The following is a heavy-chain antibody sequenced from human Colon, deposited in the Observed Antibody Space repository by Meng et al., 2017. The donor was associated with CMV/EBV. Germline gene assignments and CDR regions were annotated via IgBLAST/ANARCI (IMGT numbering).Heavy chain of an antibody. CDR2: IYHDGST. Sequence: GSLRLSCAVSGGSLTSNKWWGCVRQSPGKGREWIGEIYHDGSTNYNPSLKGRVITSLDKSKNQFSLRLTSVTAADTAVYYCAARPRWFGESSSYFYYGMDVWGLGTTVTVSS. D-gene: IGHD3-10*01. CDR1: GGSLTSNKW. CDR3: AARPRWFGESSSYFYYGMDV. V-gene: IGHV4-4*02. J-gene: IGHJ6*02.